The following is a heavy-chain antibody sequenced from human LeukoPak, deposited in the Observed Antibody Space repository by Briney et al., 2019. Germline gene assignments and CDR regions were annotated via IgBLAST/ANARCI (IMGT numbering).Heavy chain of an antibody. J-gene: IGHJ6*03. CDR2: ISSSGSTI. V-gene: IGHV3-48*03. CDR3: AREFSEAFGSGSYYDYMDV. D-gene: IGHD3-10*01. CDR1: GFTFSSYE. Sequence: GGSLRLSCAASGFTFSSYEMNWVRQAPGKGLEWVSYISSSGSTIYYADSVKGRFTISRDNAKNSLYLQMNSLRAEDTAVYYCAREFSEAFGSGSYYDYMDVWGKGTTVTISS.